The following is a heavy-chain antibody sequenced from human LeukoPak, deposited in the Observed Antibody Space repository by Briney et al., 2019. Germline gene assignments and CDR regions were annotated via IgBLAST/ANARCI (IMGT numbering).Heavy chain of an antibody. D-gene: IGHD2-2*02. CDR1: GGSINSGGYY. CDR3: ARPDCSSTSCYTDNWFDP. V-gene: IGHV4-31*03. J-gene: IGHJ5*02. Sequence: SQTLSLTCTVSGGSINSGGYYWSWIRQHPGKGLEWIGYIYYSGSTYYNPSLKSRVTISVDTSKNQFSLKLSSVTAADTAVYYCARPDCSSTSCYTDNWFDPWGQGTLVTVSS. CDR2: IYYSGST.